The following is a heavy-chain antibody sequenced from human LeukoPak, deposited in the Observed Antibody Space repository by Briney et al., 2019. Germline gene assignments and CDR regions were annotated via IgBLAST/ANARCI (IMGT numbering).Heavy chain of an antibody. D-gene: IGHD1-7*01. Sequence: ASVKVSCKASGYTFTGYYMHWARQAPGQGLEWMGWINPNSGGTNYAQKFQGRVTMTRDTSISTAYMELSRLRSDDTAVYYCARSAGTTLYNFDYWGQGTLVTVSS. CDR2: INPNSGGT. CDR1: GYTFTGYY. CDR3: ARSAGTTLYNFDY. V-gene: IGHV1-2*02. J-gene: IGHJ4*02.